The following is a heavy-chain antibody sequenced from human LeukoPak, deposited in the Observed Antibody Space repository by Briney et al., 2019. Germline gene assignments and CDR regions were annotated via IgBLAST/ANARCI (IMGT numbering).Heavy chain of an antibody. D-gene: IGHD3-22*01. J-gene: IGHJ4*02. CDR3: ARDAPYYYDSSGLSHYFDY. CDR2: IYTSGCT. Sequence: SETLSLTCTVSGGSISSYYWSWIRQPAGKGLEWIGRIYTSGCTNYNPSLKSRVTMSVDTSKNQFSLKLSSVTAADTAVYYCARDAPYYYDSSGLSHYFDYWGQGTLVTVSS. V-gene: IGHV4-4*07. CDR1: GGSISSYY.